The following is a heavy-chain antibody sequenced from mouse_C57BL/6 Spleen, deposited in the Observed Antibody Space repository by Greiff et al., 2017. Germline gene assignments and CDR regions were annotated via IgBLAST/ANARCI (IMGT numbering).Heavy chain of an antibody. Sequence: QVQLQQSGAELVRPGASVKLSCKASGYTFTDYSINWVKQRPGQGLEWIARIYPGSGNTYYNEKFKGKATLTAANASSTADMQLSSLTSEDSAVYFCAREEMVTTAPSYYAMDYWGQGTSVTVSS. CDR2: IYPGSGNT. J-gene: IGHJ4*01. CDR3: AREEMVTTAPSYYAMDY. D-gene: IGHD2-2*01. CDR1: GYTFTDYS. V-gene: IGHV1-76*01.